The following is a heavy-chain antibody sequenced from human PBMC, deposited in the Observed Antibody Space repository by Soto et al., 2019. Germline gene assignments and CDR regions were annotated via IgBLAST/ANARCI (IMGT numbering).Heavy chain of an antibody. J-gene: IGHJ4*02. D-gene: IGHD2-15*01. CDR2: MNPDSGHA. CDR1: GYTFPSYD. CDR3: ARRPHCSGGICYYGLDN. Sequence: ASVKVSCQTSGYTFPSYDIHLMRQAPVQVLEWMGWMNPDSGHAAYAQKFQGRVTLTTSTSTSTVYMEMRSLGSEDTAVYYCARRPHCSGGICYYGLDNWGQGTLVTVSS. V-gene: IGHV1-8*01.